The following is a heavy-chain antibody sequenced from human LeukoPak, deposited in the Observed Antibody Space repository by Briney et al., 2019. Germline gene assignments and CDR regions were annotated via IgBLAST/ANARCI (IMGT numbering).Heavy chain of an antibody. D-gene: IGHD4-23*01. CDR3: ARDRVKGFDY. V-gene: IGHV3-66*01. Sequence: GGSLRLSCAASGFTVSSNYMNWVRQAPGRGLEWVSVIYSGGNTYYADSVKGRFTISRDNSKNTLYLQMNSLRAEDTAVYYCARDRVKGFDYWGKGTLVSVSS. CDR1: GFTVSSNY. J-gene: IGHJ4*02. CDR2: IYSGGNT.